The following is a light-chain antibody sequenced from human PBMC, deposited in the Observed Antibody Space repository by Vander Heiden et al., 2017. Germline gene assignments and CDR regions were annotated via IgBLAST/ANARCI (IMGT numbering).Light chain of an antibody. Sequence: AIRMTQSPSSFSASTGDRVTITCRASQGISSYLAWYQQKPGKAPKLLIYAASTLQSGVPSRVSGSGSGTDFTLTISCLQSEDFATYYCQQDDSSPRTFGQGTKVEIK. V-gene: IGKV1-8*01. CDR3: QQDDSSPRT. CDR2: AAS. CDR1: QGISSY. J-gene: IGKJ1*01.